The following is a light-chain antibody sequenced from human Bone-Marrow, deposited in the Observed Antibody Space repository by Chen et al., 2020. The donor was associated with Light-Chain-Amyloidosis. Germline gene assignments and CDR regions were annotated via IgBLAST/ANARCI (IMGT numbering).Light chain of an antibody. Sequence: DIQMTQSPSSVSASIGDSVSITCRASQDITNLLGWYQQKPGKAPKLLIYLASNLPTGVPSRVSASGFGTFFTLTINNVQPEDFGSYYCQQADKFPITFGQGTRL. CDR2: LAS. CDR3: QQADKFPIT. V-gene: IGKV1-12*01. CDR1: QDITNL. J-gene: IGKJ5*01.